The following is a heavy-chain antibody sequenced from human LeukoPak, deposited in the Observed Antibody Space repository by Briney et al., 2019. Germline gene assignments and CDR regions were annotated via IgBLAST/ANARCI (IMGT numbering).Heavy chain of an antibody. Sequence: SETLSLTCTVSGGSISSSSYSWGWIRQPPGKGLEWIGSIYYTGSTYYNPSLKSRVTISVHTSENQFSLKLSSVTAADTAVYYCARDFKLVRGSFDYWGQGTLVTVSS. V-gene: IGHV4-39*07. CDR3: ARDFKLVRGSFDY. CDR2: IYYTGST. J-gene: IGHJ4*02. CDR1: GGSISSSSYS. D-gene: IGHD3-10*01.